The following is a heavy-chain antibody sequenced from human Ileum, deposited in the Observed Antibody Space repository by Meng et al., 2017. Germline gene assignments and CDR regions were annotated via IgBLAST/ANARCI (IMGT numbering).Heavy chain of an antibody. V-gene: IGHV4-59*08. J-gene: IGHJ5*02. Sequence: QVQLQESGPGRGKPSETLALTCSVSGASISSHSWTWIRQPPGKGLEYIGYIYYRGGASYNPSLRSRVTMSVDTSKNQFSLNLSSVTAADTAVYYCARLLDSSDWGWFDPWGQGTLVTVSS. CDR2: IYYRGGA. D-gene: IGHD3-22*01. CDR3: ARLLDSSDWGWFDP. CDR1: GASISSHS.